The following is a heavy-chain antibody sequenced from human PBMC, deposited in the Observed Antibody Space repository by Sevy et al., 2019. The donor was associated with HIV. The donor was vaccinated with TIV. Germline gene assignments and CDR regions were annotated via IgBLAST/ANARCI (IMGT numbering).Heavy chain of an antibody. CDR1: GGTFSSYA. CDR2: IIPIFGTA. Sequence: ASVKVSCKASGGTFSSYAISWVRQAPGQGLEWMGGIIPIFGTANYAQKFQGRVTITADESTSTAYMELSSLRSEDTAVYYCARDLGRHLGYYYGMDVWGQGTTVTVSS. CDR3: ARDLGRHLGYYYGMDV. V-gene: IGHV1-69*13. J-gene: IGHJ6*02. D-gene: IGHD3-16*01.